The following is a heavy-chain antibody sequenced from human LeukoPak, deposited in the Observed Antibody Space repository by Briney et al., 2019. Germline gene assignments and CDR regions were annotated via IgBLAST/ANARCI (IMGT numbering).Heavy chain of an antibody. J-gene: IGHJ4*02. V-gene: IGHV1-69*13. CDR3: ARGTMVRGVTDY. CDR2: IITIFGTA. CDR1: GGTFSSYA. Sequence: SVTVSCKASGGTFSSYAISWVRQAPGQGLAWMGGIITIFGTANYAQKFQCRVTITADESTSTAYMELSSLRSEGTAVYYCARGTMVRGVTDYWGQGTLVTVSS. D-gene: IGHD3-10*01.